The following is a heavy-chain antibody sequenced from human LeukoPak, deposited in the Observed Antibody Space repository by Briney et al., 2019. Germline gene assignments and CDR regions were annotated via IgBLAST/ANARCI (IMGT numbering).Heavy chain of an antibody. CDR1: GGSITSTNW. V-gene: IGHV4-4*02. CDR2: ISLTGRT. J-gene: IGHJ4*02. D-gene: IGHD1-26*01. Sequence: SETLSLTCGVSGGSITSTNWWSWVRQPPGQGLEWIGEISLTGRTNYNPSLIGRVVMSLDESRNQLSLTLTSVTAADTAMYYCTRESGPYCPFGYWGQGTLVVVPS. CDR3: TRESGPYCPFGY.